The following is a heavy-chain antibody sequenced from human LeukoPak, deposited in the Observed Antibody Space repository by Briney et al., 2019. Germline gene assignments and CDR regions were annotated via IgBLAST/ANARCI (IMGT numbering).Heavy chain of an antibody. V-gene: IGHV3-66*01. CDR1: GFTVSSNY. CDR3: ARDPGRGYSGYVKAFNI. CDR2: IYSGGST. J-gene: IGHJ3*02. D-gene: IGHD5-12*01. Sequence: GGSLRLSCAASGFTVSSNYMSWVRQAPGKGLEWVSVIYSGGSTYYADSVKGRFTISRDNSKNTLYLQMNSLRAEDTAVYYCARDPGRGYSGYVKAFNIWGQGTMVTVSS.